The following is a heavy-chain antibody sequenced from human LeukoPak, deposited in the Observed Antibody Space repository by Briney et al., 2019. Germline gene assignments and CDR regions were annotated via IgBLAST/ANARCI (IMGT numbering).Heavy chain of an antibody. Sequence: GGSLRLSCAASGFTFSSYAMHWVRQAPGKGLEYVSLITNNGGSTYYANSVKGRFTISRDDSKNTLYLQMGSLRAEDMAVYYCARNGGNWPNNWFDPWGQGTLVTVSS. D-gene: IGHD1-1*01. V-gene: IGHV3-64*01. J-gene: IGHJ5*02. CDR3: ARNGGNWPNNWFDP. CDR1: GFTFSSYA. CDR2: ITNNGGST.